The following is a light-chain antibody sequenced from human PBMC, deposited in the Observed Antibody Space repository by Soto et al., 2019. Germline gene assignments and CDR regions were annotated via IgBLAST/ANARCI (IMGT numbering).Light chain of an antibody. V-gene: IGLV2-14*01. CDR2: EVT. CDR3: SSYKFSTTLRV. Sequence: QSVLTQPASVSGSPGQSITISCTGTSSDVGGYNYVSWYQQHPGKAPKLIIFEVTHRPSGISTRFSGSKSGNTASLTISDLQAEDEALYYCSSYKFSTTLRVFGGGTKVTVL. J-gene: IGLJ3*02. CDR1: SSDVGGYNY.